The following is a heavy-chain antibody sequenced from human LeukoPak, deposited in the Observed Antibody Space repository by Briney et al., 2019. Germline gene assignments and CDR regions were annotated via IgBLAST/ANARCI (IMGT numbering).Heavy chain of an antibody. J-gene: IGHJ4*02. Sequence: GGSLRLSCAASGFTFSSYAMSWVRQAPGKGLEWVSAISGSGGSTYYADSVKGRFTISRDNSKNTLYLQMNSLRAEDTAVYYCAKVVEYYYDSSGYYSFDYWGQGTLVTVSS. CDR1: GFTFSSYA. CDR3: AKVVEYYYDSSGYYSFDY. CDR2: ISGSGGST. V-gene: IGHV3-23*01. D-gene: IGHD3-22*01.